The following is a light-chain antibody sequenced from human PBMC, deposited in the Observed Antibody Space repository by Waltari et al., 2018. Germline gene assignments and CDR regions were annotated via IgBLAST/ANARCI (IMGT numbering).Light chain of an antibody. Sequence: QSVLTQPPSVSAAPGQKVTISCSGSSSNIGNNYVSWYQQLPGTAPKLLIHANDERPSGIPDRFSGSKSGTSGTLAISGLQPGDEADYYCGAWDSSLSAVVFGGGTKLTVL. V-gene: IGLV1-51*01. CDR1: SSNIGNNY. J-gene: IGLJ2*01. CDR2: AND. CDR3: GAWDSSLSAVV.